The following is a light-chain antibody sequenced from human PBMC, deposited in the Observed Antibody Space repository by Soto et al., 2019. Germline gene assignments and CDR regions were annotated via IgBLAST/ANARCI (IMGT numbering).Light chain of an antibody. J-gene: IGLJ1*01. Sequence: QSVLTQPPSASGTPGQRVTISCSGGSSNIGTNAVNWYQQLPGTAPKLLIYNNNQRPSGVPDRFSGSKSGTSASLAISGLQSEDLSDYYCAAWDYSLYGYVFGTGTVVNDL. CDR2: NNN. V-gene: IGLV1-44*01. CDR1: SSNIGTNA. CDR3: AAWDYSLYGYV.